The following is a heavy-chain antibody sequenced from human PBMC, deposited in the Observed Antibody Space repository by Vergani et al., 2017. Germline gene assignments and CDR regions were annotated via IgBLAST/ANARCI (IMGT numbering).Heavy chain of an antibody. V-gene: IGHV3-33*06. D-gene: IGHD3-3*01. Sequence: QVQLVESGGGVVQPGRSLRLSCAASGFTFSSYGMHWVRQAPGKGLEWVAVIWYDGSNKYYADSVKGRFTISRDNSKNTLYLQMNSLRAEDTAVYYCAKGVGIRYFDYWGQGTLVTVSS. CDR1: GFTFSSYG. CDR3: AKGVGIRYFDY. J-gene: IGHJ4*02. CDR2: IWYDGSNK.